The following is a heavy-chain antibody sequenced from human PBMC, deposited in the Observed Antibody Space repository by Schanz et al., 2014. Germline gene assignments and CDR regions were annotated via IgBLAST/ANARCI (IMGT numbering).Heavy chain of an antibody. J-gene: IGHJ6*02. CDR2: LYTSGST. CDR3: ARHGGIPYYPMDV. V-gene: IGHV4-61*02. D-gene: IGHD3-16*01. CDR1: GGSISSVSYY. Sequence: QVQLQESGPGLVKPSQTLSLTCTVSGGSISSVSYYWSWIPPPAGKGLEWIGRLYTSGSTNYNPSLKSRVAISGNTAKTQFTLRLSSVTAADAAVYYCARHGGIPYYPMDVWGQGTTVTVSS.